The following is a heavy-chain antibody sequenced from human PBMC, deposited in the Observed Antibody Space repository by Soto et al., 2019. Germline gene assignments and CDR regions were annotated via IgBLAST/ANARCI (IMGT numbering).Heavy chain of an antibody. Sequence: ASVKVSCKASGYTFTSYGSSWVRQAPGQGLEWMGWISAYNGNTNYAQKLQGRVTMTTDTSTSTAYMELRSPRSDDTAASYCATESLAGVYYDTSGYYSLSWTRAMAPDAFDIWGQGTMVTVSS. D-gene: IGHD3-22*01. CDR2: ISAYNGNT. J-gene: IGHJ3*02. CDR3: ATESLAGVYYDTSGYYSLSWTRAMAPDAFDI. CDR1: GYTFTSYG. V-gene: IGHV1-18*01.